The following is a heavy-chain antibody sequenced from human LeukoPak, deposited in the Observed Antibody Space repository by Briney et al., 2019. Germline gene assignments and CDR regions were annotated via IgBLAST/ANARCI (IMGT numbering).Heavy chain of an antibody. CDR1: GYTFTSYG. V-gene: IGHV1-18*01. D-gene: IGHD6-19*01. J-gene: IGHJ4*02. CDR3: ARAIAVAGTDY. Sequence: ASVKVSCKASGYTFTSYGISWVRQAPGQGLEWMGWISAYNGNTNYAQKLQGRVTMTTDTSTSTACMELRSLRSDDTAVYYCARAIAVAGTDYWGQGTLVTVSS. CDR2: ISAYNGNT.